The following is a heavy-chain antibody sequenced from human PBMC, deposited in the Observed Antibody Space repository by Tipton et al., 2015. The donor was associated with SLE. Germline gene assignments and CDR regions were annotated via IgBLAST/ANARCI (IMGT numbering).Heavy chain of an antibody. CDR2: IYHTATT. J-gene: IGHJ4*02. CDR1: GDSISSSNYY. D-gene: IGHD5-24*01. CDR3: ARRGGRWLQAYYFDY. Sequence: TLSLTCTVSGDSISSSNYYWGWIRQPPGKGLEWIGAIYHTATTYYNPSLKSRVTMSVDTSKNELSLKLTSVTAADTAVYYCARRGGRWLQAYYFDYWGQGTLVTVSS. V-gene: IGHV4-39*01.